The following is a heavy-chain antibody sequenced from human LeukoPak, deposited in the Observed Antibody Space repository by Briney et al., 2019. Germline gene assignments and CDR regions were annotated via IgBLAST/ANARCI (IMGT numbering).Heavy chain of an antibody. D-gene: IGHD6-13*01. J-gene: IGHJ5*02. CDR3: AKCLEWVSSSYNWFDP. V-gene: IGHV3-23*01. CDR2: ISGSGGST. CDR1: GFTFSSYA. Sequence: GGSLRLSCAASGFTFSSYAMSWVRQAPGKGLEWVSAISGSGGSTYYADSVKGRFTISRDNSKNTLYLRMNSLRAEDTAVYYCAKCLEWVSSSYNWFDPWGQGTLVTVSS.